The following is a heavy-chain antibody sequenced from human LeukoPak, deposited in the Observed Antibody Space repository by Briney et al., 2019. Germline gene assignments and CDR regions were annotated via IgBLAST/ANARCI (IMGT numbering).Heavy chain of an antibody. V-gene: IGHV5-51*01. CDR3: ARQDRSGWLDP. CDR2: INPGDSDT. CDR1: GYSFTSYW. D-gene: IGHD3-22*01. J-gene: IGHJ5*02. Sequence: GESLKISCKGFGYSFTSYWIGWVRQMPGKGLEWMGIINPGDSDTRYSPSCQGQVTISADKSISTAYLQWSSLRASDTAMYYCARQDRSGWLDPWGQGTLVTVSS.